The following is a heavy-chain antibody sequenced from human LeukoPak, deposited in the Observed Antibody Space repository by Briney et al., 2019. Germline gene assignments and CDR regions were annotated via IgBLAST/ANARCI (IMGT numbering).Heavy chain of an antibody. CDR2: INPRGGST. CDR3: ARSGARRYYDSSGYYFY. J-gene: IGHJ4*02. V-gene: IGHV1-46*01. D-gene: IGHD3-22*01. CDR1: GYTFTSHF. Sequence: ASVKVSCKASGYTFTSHFMHWVRQAPGQGLEWMGIINPRGGSTSYTQKFQGRVTMTRDTSTSTVYMELSSLRSDDTAVYYCARSGARRYYDSSGYYFYWGQGTLVTVSS.